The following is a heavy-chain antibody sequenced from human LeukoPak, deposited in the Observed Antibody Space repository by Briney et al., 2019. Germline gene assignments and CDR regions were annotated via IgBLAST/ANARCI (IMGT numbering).Heavy chain of an antibody. CDR1: GFTFSDHY. CDR3: ARDSSGQGDY. CDR2: SKNKANNYIT. V-gene: IGHV3-72*01. J-gene: IGHJ4*02. Sequence: GGSLRLSCAASGFTFSDHYIDWARQAPGKGLEWVGRSKNKANNYITQYAAFVQGRFTIPRDNSKNSLYLQINSLKTEDTAVYYCARDSSGQGDYWGQGTLVTVSS. D-gene: IGHD3-22*01.